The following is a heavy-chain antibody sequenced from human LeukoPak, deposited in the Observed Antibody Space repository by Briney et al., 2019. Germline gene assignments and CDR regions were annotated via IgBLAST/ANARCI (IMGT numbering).Heavy chain of an antibody. Sequence: PGGSLRLSCAASGFTFSSYSMNWVRQAPGKGLEWVSYISSSSTIYYADSVKGRFTISRDNAKNSLYLQVNSLRAEDTAVYYCARMGIAAAGVDYWGQGTLVTVSS. CDR3: ARMGIAAAGVDY. J-gene: IGHJ4*02. CDR2: ISSSSTI. CDR1: GFTFSSYS. V-gene: IGHV3-48*01. D-gene: IGHD6-13*01.